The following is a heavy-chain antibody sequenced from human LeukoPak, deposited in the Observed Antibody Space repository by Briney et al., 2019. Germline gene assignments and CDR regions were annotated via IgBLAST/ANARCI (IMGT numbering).Heavy chain of an antibody. V-gene: IGHV1-69*13. CDR2: IIPIFGTA. CDR3: ARGLRYFDWTFDY. J-gene: IGHJ4*02. CDR1: GGTFISYA. D-gene: IGHD3-9*01. Sequence: ASVKVSCKASGGTFISYAISWVRQAPGQGLEWMGGIIPIFGTANYAQKFQGRVTITADESTSTAYMELSSLRSEDTAVYYCARGLRYFDWTFDYWGQGTLVTVSS.